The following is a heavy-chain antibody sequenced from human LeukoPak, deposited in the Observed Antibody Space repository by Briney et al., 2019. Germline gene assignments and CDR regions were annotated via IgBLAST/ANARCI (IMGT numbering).Heavy chain of an antibody. Sequence: GESLKISCKASGYNFTTYWIGWVRQMPGKGLECMGIIYPRDSQIRYSPSFQGQVTISADKSISTAYLQWTSLKASDTAIYYCARHTKRPQAGWFDPWGQGTLVTVSS. D-gene: IGHD6-25*01. CDR2: IYPRDSQI. CDR3: ARHTKRPQAGWFDP. V-gene: IGHV5-51*01. CDR1: GYNFTTYW. J-gene: IGHJ5*02.